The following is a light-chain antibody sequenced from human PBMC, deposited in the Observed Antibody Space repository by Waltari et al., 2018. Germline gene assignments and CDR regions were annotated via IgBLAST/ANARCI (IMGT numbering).Light chain of an antibody. CDR1: SLRRYS. Sequence: SSELTQDPTVSVALGQTVRITCQGDSLRRYSASWYQQRPGQAPVLVFYGQDNRPSGIQDRFSGSTSGDTATLTITVTQAEDEADYDWLSRDISSTRFVGGGTRLTV. CDR3: LSRDISSTRF. J-gene: IGLJ2*01. V-gene: IGLV3-19*01. CDR2: GQD.